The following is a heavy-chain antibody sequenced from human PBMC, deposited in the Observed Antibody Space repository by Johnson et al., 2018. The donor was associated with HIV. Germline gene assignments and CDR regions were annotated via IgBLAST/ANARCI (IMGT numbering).Heavy chain of an antibody. CDR1: GFTFSSYA. CDR3: AFESGSYFRPAFDV. V-gene: IGHV3-23*04. J-gene: IGHJ3*01. Sequence: EVQLVESGGGVVQPGRSLRLSCAASGFTFSSYALTWVRQAPGRGLEWVSTISGSGGSTYYADSVKGRFTISRDNSKNTLYLQMNSLKSEDTAVYSCAFESGSYFRPAFDVWGQGTMVTVSS. D-gene: IGHD1-26*01. CDR2: ISGSGGST.